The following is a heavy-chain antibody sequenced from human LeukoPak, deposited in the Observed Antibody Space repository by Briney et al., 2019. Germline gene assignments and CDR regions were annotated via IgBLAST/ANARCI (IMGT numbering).Heavy chain of an antibody. Sequence: GASVKVSCKASGGTFSSYAISWVRQAPGQGLEWMGGIIPIFGTANYAQKFQGRVTITTDESTSTAYMELSSLRSEDTAVYYCARSPGIAVAGSNWFDPWGQGTLVTVSS. J-gene: IGHJ5*02. D-gene: IGHD6-19*01. CDR3: ARSPGIAVAGSNWFDP. CDR2: IIPIFGTA. CDR1: GGTFSSYA. V-gene: IGHV1-69*05.